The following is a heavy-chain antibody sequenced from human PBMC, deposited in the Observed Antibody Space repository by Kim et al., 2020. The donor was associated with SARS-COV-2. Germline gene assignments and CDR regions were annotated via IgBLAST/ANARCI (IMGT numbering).Heavy chain of an antibody. D-gene: IGHD2-2*02. V-gene: IGHV4-39*01. CDR2: IYYSGST. J-gene: IGHJ4*02. CDR3: ARRGGGYCSSTSCYKGY. Sequence: SETLSLTCTVSGGSISSSSYYWGWIRQPPGKGLEWIGSIYYSGSTYYNPSLKSRVTISVDTSKNQFSLKLSSVTAADTAVYYCARRGGGYCSSTSCYKGYWGQGTLVTVSS. CDR1: GGSISSSSYY.